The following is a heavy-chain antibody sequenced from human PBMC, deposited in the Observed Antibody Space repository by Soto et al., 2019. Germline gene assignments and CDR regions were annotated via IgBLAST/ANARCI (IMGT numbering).Heavy chain of an antibody. V-gene: IGHV1-3*01. CDR3: ARGGVRFLECPNGMDV. CDR1: GYTFTSYA. CDR2: INAGNGNT. D-gene: IGHD3-3*01. J-gene: IGHJ6*02. Sequence: ASVKVSCKASGYTFTSYAMHWVRQAPGQRLEWMGWINAGNGNTKYSQKFQGRVTITRDTSASTAYMELSSLRSEDTVVYYCARGGVRFLECPNGMDVWGQGTTVTVSS.